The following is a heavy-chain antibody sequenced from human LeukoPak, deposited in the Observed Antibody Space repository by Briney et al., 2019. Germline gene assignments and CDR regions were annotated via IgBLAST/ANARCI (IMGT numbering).Heavy chain of an antibody. CDR3: AAYVWGSYRYYYYYYMDV. J-gene: IGHJ6*03. CDR1: GGTFSSYA. V-gene: IGHV1-69*05. Sequence: GASVMVSCKASGGTFSSYAISWVRQAPGQGLEWMGGIIPIFGTANYAQKFQGRVTITTDGSTSTAYMELSSLRSEDTAVYYCAAYVWGSYRYYYYYYMDVWGKGTTVTVSS. D-gene: IGHD3-16*02. CDR2: IIPIFGTA.